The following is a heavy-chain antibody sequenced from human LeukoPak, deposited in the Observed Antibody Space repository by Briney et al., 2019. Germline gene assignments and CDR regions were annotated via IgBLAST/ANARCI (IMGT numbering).Heavy chain of an antibody. J-gene: IGHJ6*03. V-gene: IGHV3-7*01. CDR3: ARVGHSSSWYLGRKYYYYMDV. CDR2: IKQDGSEK. CDR1: GFTFSSYW. D-gene: IGHD6-13*01. Sequence: PGGSLRLSCAASGFTFSSYWMSWVRQAPGKGLQWVANIKQDGSEKYYVDSVKSRFTISRDNAKNSLYLQMNSLRAEDTAVYYCARVGHSSSWYLGRKYYYYMDVWGKGTTVTVSS.